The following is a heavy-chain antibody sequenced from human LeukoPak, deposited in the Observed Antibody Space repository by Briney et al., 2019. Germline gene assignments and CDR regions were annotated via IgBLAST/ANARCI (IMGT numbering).Heavy chain of an antibody. CDR3: AKYVSAKGPPYALGV. V-gene: IGHV3-74*01. CDR1: GFTFSTYW. J-gene: IGHJ6*02. CDR2: TSPDGTSA. Sequence: GGSLRLSCAASGFTFSTYWMHWVRQVPGKGLVWVSRTSPDGTSALYADSVKGRFTISRDNSKNTLYLQMNSLRAEDTAVYYCAKYVSAKGPPYALGVWGQGTTVTVSS. D-gene: IGHD2/OR15-2a*01.